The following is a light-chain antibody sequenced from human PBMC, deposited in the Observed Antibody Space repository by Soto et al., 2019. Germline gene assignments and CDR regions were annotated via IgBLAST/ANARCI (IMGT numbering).Light chain of an antibody. V-gene: IGKV3-20*01. CDR1: QSVSNNY. CDR2: GAS. CDR3: QQYNNWPR. J-gene: IGKJ4*01. Sequence: EIVLTRSPGTLSLSPGERATLSCRASQSVSNNYLAWYQQKPGQAPRLLIYGASNRATGIPDRFSGSGSGTDFTLTISRLEPEDFAVYYCQQYNNWPRFGGGTKVDIK.